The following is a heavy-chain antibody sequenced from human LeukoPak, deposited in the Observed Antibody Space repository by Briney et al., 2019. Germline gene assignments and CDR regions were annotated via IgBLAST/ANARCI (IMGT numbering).Heavy chain of an antibody. D-gene: IGHD3-3*01. CDR2: IYYSGST. CDR3: ARGVYYDYFGPTYHFDY. J-gene: IGHJ4*02. CDR1: GGSISSYY. V-gene: IGHV4-59*01. Sequence: PSETLSLTCTVSGGSISSYYWSWIRQPPGKGLEWIGYIYYSGSTNYNPSLKSRVTISVDTSKNQFSLKLSSVTAADTAVYYCARGVYYDYFGPTYHFDYWGQGTLVTVSS.